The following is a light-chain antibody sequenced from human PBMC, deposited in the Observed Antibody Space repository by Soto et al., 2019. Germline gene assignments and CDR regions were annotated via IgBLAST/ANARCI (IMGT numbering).Light chain of an antibody. Sequence: EIVMTQSPATLSVSPGERATLSCRASQSVSRNLAWYQQKPGQAPRLLIYGASTRATGIPARFSGSVSGTEFTLTISSLQSEDFAVYYCQQYNNWRTFGQGTKVEIK. J-gene: IGKJ1*01. CDR3: QQYNNWRT. CDR2: GAS. CDR1: QSVSRN. V-gene: IGKV3-15*01.